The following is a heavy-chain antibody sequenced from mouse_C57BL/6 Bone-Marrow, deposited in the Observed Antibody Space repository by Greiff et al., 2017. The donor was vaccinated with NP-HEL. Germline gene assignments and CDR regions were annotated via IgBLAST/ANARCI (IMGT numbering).Heavy chain of an antibody. CDR3: ERYDYDDGQTWFAY. CDR2: LDPNSGGT. Sequence: VQLQQPGAELVKPGASVKLSCKASGYTFTSYWMHWVKQRPGRGLEWIGRLDPNSGGTMYNEKLKSKATLTVDKPSSTAYMQLSSLASGDSAVYYGERYDYDDGQTWFAYRGQGSLVTVSA. D-gene: IGHD2-4*01. J-gene: IGHJ3*01. V-gene: IGHV1-72*01. CDR1: GYTFTSYW.